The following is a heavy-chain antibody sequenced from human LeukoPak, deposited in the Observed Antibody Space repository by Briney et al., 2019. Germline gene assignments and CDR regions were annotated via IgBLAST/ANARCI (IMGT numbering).Heavy chain of an antibody. CDR3: ATDKGSNYDILTGYNS. J-gene: IGHJ4*02. CDR1: GYTLTELS. D-gene: IGHD3-9*01. CDR2: FDPEDGET. V-gene: IGHV1-24*01. Sequence: EASVKVSCKVSGYTLTELSMHWVRQAPGKGLEWMGGFDPEDGETIYAQKFQGRVTMTEDTSTDTAYMELSSLRSEDTAVYYCATDKGSNYDILTGYNSWGQGTLVTVSS.